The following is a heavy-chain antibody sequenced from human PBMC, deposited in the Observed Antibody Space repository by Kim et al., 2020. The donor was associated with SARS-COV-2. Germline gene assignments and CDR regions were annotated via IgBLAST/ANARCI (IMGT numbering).Heavy chain of an antibody. D-gene: IGHD3-10*01. CDR2: T. V-gene: IGHV3-43D*03. Sequence: TYYADSVKGRVTISRDNSKNSLYLQMNSLRAEDTALYYCAKDNPGSYLDYWGQGTLVTVSS. CDR3: AKDNPGSYLDY. J-gene: IGHJ4*02.